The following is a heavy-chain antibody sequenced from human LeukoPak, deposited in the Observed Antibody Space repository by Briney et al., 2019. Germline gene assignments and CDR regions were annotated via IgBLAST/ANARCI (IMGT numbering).Heavy chain of an antibody. V-gene: IGHV4-59*08. Sequence: TSETLSLTCTVSGGSISSYYWSWIRQPPGKGLEWIGYIYYSGSTNYNPSLKSRVSISVDTSKNQFSLKVSSVTAADTAVYYCARHRAGAGKYFDYWGQGTLVTVSS. J-gene: IGHJ4*02. CDR1: GGSISSYY. D-gene: IGHD1-26*01. CDR3: ARHRAGAGKYFDY. CDR2: IYYSGST.